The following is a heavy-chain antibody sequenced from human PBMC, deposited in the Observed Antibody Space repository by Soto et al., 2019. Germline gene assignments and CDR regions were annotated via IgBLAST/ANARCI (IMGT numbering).Heavy chain of an antibody. Sequence: ASVKVSCKASGYTFTSYDINWVRQAAGQGPEWMGSVTPRNGDTAFAQKYQGRVTVTSNTSMSTVYMELSNLRSDDTAVYYCARGGSYWARRHYFDSWGQGTLVTVSS. CDR1: GYTFTSYD. CDR2: VTPRNGDT. J-gene: IGHJ4*02. D-gene: IGHD2-8*02. V-gene: IGHV1-8*02. CDR3: ARGGSYWARRHYFDS.